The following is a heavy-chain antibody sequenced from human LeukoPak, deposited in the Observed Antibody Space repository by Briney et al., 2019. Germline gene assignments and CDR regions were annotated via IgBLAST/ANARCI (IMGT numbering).Heavy chain of an antibody. V-gene: IGHV3-23*01. CDR1: GFTFSSYA. Sequence: GGSLRLSCAASGFTFSSYAMSWVRQAPGKGLEWVSAISGSGGSTYYADSVKGRFTISRDNSKNTLYLQMNSLRAEDTAVYYCAKDDDCGGDCYQTPFDYWGQGTLVTVSS. D-gene: IGHD2-21*02. J-gene: IGHJ4*02. CDR2: ISGSGGST. CDR3: AKDDDCGGDCYQTPFDY.